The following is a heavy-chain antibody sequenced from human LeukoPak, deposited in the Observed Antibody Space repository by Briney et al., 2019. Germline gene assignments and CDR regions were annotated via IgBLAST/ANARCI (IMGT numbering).Heavy chain of an antibody. CDR2: ISGRGDTT. CDR3: AMDPNGDYIGAFDF. J-gene: IGHJ3*01. V-gene: IGHV3-23*01. CDR1: GCTFSNYG. Sequence: PGGTLRLSCAGSGCTFSNYGMTWVRQGPGKGLGWVSAISGRGDTTRYGESVKGRFTVSRDNSQNTLYLEMTSLRAEDAAVYFCAMDPNGDYIGAFDFWGQGTLVTVSS. D-gene: IGHD4-17*01.